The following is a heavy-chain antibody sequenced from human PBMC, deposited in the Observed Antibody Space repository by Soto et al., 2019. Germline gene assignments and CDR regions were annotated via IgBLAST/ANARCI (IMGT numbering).Heavy chain of an antibody. CDR3: ARDTIYYNTTDYSFDY. J-gene: IGHJ4*02. CDR2: INPSGGST. D-gene: IGHD3-22*01. V-gene: IGHV1-46*03. Sequence: QVQLVQSGAEVKKPGASVKVSCKASGYPFTTYYMHWVRQAPGQGLEWMGIINPSGGSTTYAQKFKGRVIITRDTSTSTLSMELTSLRSEDTAVYYCARDTIYYNTTDYSFDYWGQGTLVTVSS. CDR1: GYPFTTYY.